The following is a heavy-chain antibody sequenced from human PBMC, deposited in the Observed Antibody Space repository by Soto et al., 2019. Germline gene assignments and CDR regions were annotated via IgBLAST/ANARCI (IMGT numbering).Heavy chain of an antibody. CDR1: GGSITNYY. V-gene: IGHV4-59*01. D-gene: IGHD2-2*01. CDR2: IYYNGNI. Sequence: QVQLQESGPGLVKPSETLSLTCTVSGGSITNYYWTWIRQPPGKGLEWIGYIYYNGNINYNPSLKSRVTISVDTSKNQFALKLNSVTAADTAVYYCARTYCSSTTCYDLFDSWGQGTLVTVSS. CDR3: ARTYCSSTTCYDLFDS. J-gene: IGHJ4*02.